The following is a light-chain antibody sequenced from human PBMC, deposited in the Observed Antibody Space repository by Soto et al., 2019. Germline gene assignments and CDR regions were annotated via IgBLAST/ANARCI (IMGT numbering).Light chain of an antibody. Sequence: QSALTQPPSASVTPGQRVTISCSGSSSNVGSNTVSWYQQLPGTAPKVLIYSDDQRPSGVPDRFSGSRSGSSASLAISGLQSGDEADYYCASWEDSLNGWVIGGGTKVTVL. J-gene: IGLJ3*02. V-gene: IGLV1-44*01. CDR3: ASWEDSLNGWV. CDR2: SDD. CDR1: SSNVGSNT.